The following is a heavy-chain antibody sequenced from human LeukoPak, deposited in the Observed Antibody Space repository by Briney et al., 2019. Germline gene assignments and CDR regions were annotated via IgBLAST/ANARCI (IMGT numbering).Heavy chain of an antibody. D-gene: IGHD3-10*01. Sequence: SETLSFTCTVSGGSISSYYWSWIRQPPGKGLEWIGYIYYSGSTNYNPSLKSRVTISVDTSKNQFSLKLNSVTAADTAVYYCARDIGSGSYSDYWGQGTLVTVSS. CDR3: ARDIGSGSYSDY. CDR1: GGSISSYY. J-gene: IGHJ4*02. V-gene: IGHV4-59*12. CDR2: IYYSGST.